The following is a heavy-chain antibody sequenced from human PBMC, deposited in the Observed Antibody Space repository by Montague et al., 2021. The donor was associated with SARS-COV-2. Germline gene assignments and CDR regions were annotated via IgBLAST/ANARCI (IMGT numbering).Heavy chain of an antibody. CDR1: GGSISSSSYY. D-gene: IGHD6-13*01. Sequence: SETLSLTCTVSGGSISSSSYYWGWIRQPPGKGLEWIGSIYYSGSTYYXRSLKSRVTISVDTSKNQFSLKLSSVTAADTAVYYCARKEMKYSSIWSTGGNWFDPWGQGTLVTVSS. CDR2: IYYSGST. J-gene: IGHJ5*02. V-gene: IGHV4-39*01. CDR3: ARKEMKYSSIWSTGGNWFDP.